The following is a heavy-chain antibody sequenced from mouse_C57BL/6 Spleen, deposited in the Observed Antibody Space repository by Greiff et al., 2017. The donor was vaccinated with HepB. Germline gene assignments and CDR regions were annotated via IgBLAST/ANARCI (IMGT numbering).Heavy chain of an antibody. J-gene: IGHJ4*01. D-gene: IGHD1-1*01. Sequence: QVQLKESGPELVKPGASVKISCKASGYSFSSSWMNWVKQRPGKGLEWIGRIYPGDGDTNYNGKFKGKATLTADKSSSTAYMQLSSLTSEDSAVYFCARTSHYGSTFYAMDYWGQGTSVTVSS. CDR2: IYPGDGDT. V-gene: IGHV1-82*01. CDR3: ARTSHYGSTFYAMDY. CDR1: GYSFSSSW.